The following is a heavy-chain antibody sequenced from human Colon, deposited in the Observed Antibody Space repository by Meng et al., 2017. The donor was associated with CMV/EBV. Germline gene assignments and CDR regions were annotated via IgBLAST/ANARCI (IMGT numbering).Heavy chain of an antibody. Sequence: EASGYIFSTYDIYWMRQATGQVLEWMGWRSPINGKTGYAQKFQGRVTMSKNTSISTAYMELSSLTLDDTAVYYCARGRGGGKWFDPWGQGTLVTVSS. V-gene: IGHV1-8*02. D-gene: IGHD2-15*01. CDR1: GYIFSTYD. CDR2: RSPINGKT. CDR3: ARGRGGGKWFDP. J-gene: IGHJ5*02.